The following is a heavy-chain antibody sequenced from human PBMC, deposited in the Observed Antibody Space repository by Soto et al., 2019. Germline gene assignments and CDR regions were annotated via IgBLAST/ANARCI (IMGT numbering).Heavy chain of an antibody. CDR3: ARAPSYYHGSGSYYYFDY. V-gene: IGHV3-21*06. D-gene: IGHD3-10*01. CDR1: GFTFSSYS. J-gene: IGHJ4*02. CDR2: ISGFSTYI. Sequence: GGSLRLSCAASGFTFSSYSINWVRQAPGKGLEWVSSISGFSTYIYYTDSVKGRFTISRDNAKNSVYLQMNSLRAEDTAVYYCARAPSYYHGSGSYYYFDYWGQGTLVTVSS.